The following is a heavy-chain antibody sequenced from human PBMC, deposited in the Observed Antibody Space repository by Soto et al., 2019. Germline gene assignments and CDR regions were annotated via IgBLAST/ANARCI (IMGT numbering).Heavy chain of an antibody. CDR3: ARDPSEGRVGNWFES. CDR2: INSSTSYV. CDR1: GFTFSRYG. D-gene: IGHD2-2*01. V-gene: IGHV3-21*06. J-gene: IGHJ5*01. Sequence: RLSCAASGFTFSRYGMNWLRQAPGKGLEWVASINSSTSYVYYANSVKGRFSTSRDNAKNNLYLEMYGLRTEDTAVYYCARDPSEGRVGNWFESWGQGTLVTVSS.